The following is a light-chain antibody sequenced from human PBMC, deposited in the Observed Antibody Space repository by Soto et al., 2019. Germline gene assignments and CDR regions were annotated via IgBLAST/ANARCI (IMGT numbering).Light chain of an antibody. CDR1: QNVGDW. CDR2: KAS. Sequence: DIQMTQSPSTLSASVGDRVTISCRASQNVGDWLAWYQQKPGKAPKVLIYKASTLETGVPSRFSGSGSGTEFTLTISSLQPDDFATYDCQQYNTFSTFGQGTKLEI. J-gene: IGKJ2*01. V-gene: IGKV1-5*03. CDR3: QQYNTFST.